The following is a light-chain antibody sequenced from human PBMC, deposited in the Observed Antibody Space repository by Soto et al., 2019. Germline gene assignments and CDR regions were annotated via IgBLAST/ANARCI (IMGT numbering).Light chain of an antibody. CDR3: HQYSSSPPWT. J-gene: IGKJ1*01. V-gene: IGKV3-20*01. CDR1: QSVSSSY. Sequence: EIVLTQSPGTLSLSPGERATLSCRASQSVSSSYLAWYQQKPGQAPRLLIYGASSRATGIPDRFSGSGSGADFTLTISRLEPEDFALYYCHQYSSSPPWTFGQGTKVEFK. CDR2: GAS.